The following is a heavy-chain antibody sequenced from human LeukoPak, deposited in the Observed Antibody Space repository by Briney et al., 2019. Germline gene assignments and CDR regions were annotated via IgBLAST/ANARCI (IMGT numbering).Heavy chain of an antibody. Sequence: PGGSLRLSCAASGFTFSTSAMTWVRQAPGKGLEWVSGISGTGVTDYADSVKGRFTISRDNSKNTLYLQINNLRAGDTAVYYCAKDLNWGGRWGQGTLVTVSS. CDR2: ISGTGVT. CDR3: AKDLNWGGR. V-gene: IGHV3-23*01. CDR1: GFTFSTSA. J-gene: IGHJ4*02. D-gene: IGHD7-27*01.